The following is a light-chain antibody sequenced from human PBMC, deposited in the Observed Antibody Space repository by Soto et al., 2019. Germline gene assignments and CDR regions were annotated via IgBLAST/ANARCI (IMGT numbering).Light chain of an antibody. CDR2: GAS. CDR1: QSVTSNY. CDR3: QQYGSSPPDT. J-gene: IGKJ2*01. Sequence: EIVLTQSPGTLSLSPGETATLSCRASQSVTSNYLAWYQQRPGQPPRLLIYGASTRAIGIPDRFSGSGSGTDFTLTISRLEPEDFAVYYCQQYGSSPPDTFGQGTKLEIK. V-gene: IGKV3-20*01.